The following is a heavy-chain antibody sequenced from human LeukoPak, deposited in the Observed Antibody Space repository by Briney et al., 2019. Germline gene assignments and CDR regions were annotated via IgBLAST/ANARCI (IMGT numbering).Heavy chain of an antibody. J-gene: IGHJ4*02. Sequence: QTGGSLRLSCAASGFTFSSHGMHWVRQAPGKGLEWVSVIIGSGGSTFYADSVRGRFTISRDNSKNTLYLQMNSLRAEDTAVYYCAKQPISGSSTWYFDCWGQGTLVTVSS. CDR3: AKQPISGSSTWYFDC. CDR1: GFTFSSHG. CDR2: IIGSGGST. V-gene: IGHV3-23*01. D-gene: IGHD6-13*01.